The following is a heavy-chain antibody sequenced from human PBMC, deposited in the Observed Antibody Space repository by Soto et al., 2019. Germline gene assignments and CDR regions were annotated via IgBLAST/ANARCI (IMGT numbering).Heavy chain of an antibody. J-gene: IGHJ4*02. CDR1: GGGNLRDYR. D-gene: IGHD2-21*01. V-gene: IGHV1-69*01. Sequence: VQLVQSGAEVKEPGSSVKVSCKASGGGNLRDYRTTWVRRAPGQGLEWMGGIIPKLGSANYAQNFQGRVTVTADESTNTVYMELRSLRSDDTTVYYCARGGDVYNFGAVYWGQGTPVTVSS. CDR3: ARGGDVYNFGAVY. CDR2: IIPKLGSA.